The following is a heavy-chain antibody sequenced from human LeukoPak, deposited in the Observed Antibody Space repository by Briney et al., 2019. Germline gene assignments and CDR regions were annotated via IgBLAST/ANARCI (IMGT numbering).Heavy chain of an antibody. D-gene: IGHD2-2*03. V-gene: IGHV1-69*05. CDR1: GGTFSSYA. Sequence: ASVKVSCKASGGTFSSYAISWVRQAPGQGLEWMGGIIPIFGTANYAQKFQGRVTITTDESTSTAYMELSSLRSEDTAVYYCARGAVRYGYCSSTSCLFYELHQNWFDPWGQGTLVTVSS. CDR3: ARGAVRYGYCSSTSCLFYELHQNWFDP. J-gene: IGHJ5*02. CDR2: IIPIFGTA.